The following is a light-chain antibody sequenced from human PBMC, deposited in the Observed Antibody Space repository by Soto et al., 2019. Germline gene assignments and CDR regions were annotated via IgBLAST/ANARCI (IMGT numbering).Light chain of an antibody. CDR1: NSDIGAGYD. CDR2: ANN. V-gene: IGLV1-40*01. Sequence: QSVLTQPPSVSGAPGQRVTISCTGSNSDIGAGYDVHWYQQLPGTAPKLVIYANNNRPSGVPDRFSASKSGTSASLAITGLQADDEADYYCQSYYSSLRGVFGTGTKVTVL. J-gene: IGLJ1*01. CDR3: QSYYSSLRGV.